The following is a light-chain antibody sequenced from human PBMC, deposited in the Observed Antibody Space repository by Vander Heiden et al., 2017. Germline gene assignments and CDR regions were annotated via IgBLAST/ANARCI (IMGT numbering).Light chain of an antibody. Sequence: DMQVTQSPSSLSASVGDRVTITCRASQSVRKYLNWYKQKTGKAPQLLIYAVSTWQSGVPSRFSGSGYGTDFTLTISSRQPEDFATYYCQQSDSNLSWTFGQGTKVEIK. CDR2: AVS. CDR1: QSVRKY. J-gene: IGKJ1*01. V-gene: IGKV1-39*01. CDR3: QQSDSNLSWT.